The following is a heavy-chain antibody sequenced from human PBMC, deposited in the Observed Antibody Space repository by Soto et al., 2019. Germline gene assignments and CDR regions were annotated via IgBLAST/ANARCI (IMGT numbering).Heavy chain of an antibody. Sequence: GSGPTLVNPTQTLTLTCTFSGFSLSTSGMCVSWIRQPPGKALEWLALIDWDDDKYYSTSLKTRLTISKDTSKNQVVLTMTNMDPVDTATYYCARTSDYYDSSGYIDYWGQGTLVTVSS. V-gene: IGHV2-70*01. CDR3: ARTSDYYDSSGYIDY. CDR2: IDWDDDK. D-gene: IGHD3-22*01. CDR1: GFSLSTSGMC. J-gene: IGHJ4*02.